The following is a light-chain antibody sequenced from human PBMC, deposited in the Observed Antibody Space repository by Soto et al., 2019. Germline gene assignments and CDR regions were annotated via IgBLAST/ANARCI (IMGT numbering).Light chain of an antibody. CDR3: QQYEDLPLT. CDR1: QDITIY. V-gene: IGKV1-33*01. CDR2: DAS. J-gene: IGKJ4*01. Sequence: DIQLTQSPSSLYASVGDRVTITCQASQDITIYLNWYQQKQGKAPKLLIFDASSVETGVPSRFSGSGSGTHFTCTISSLEPEDIATYHCQQYEDLPLTFGGGTRVELK.